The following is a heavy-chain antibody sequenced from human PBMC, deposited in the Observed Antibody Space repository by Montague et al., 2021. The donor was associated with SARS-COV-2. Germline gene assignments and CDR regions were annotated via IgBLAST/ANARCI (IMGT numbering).Heavy chain of an antibody. CDR3: VRSYADYLFDY. CDR2: IYWDDDK. J-gene: IGHJ4*02. Sequence: PSLFQPTQTLTLTCSFSGFSLRTSGVGVGWIRQPPGKALEWLAVIYWDDDKRYSPSLKSRLTITKDTSKNQVVLTMTNMDPVDTATYYCVRSYADYLFDYWGQGTLVSVSS. D-gene: IGHD4-17*01. V-gene: IGHV2-5*02. CDR1: GFSLRTSGVG.